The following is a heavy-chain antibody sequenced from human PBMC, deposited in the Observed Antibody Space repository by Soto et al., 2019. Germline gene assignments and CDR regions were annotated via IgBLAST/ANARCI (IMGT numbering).Heavy chain of an antibody. CDR2: ISTLGTTI. CDR1: GFNFKIYG. V-gene: IGHV3-48*03. J-gene: IGHJ4*02. Sequence: PGGSLRLSCSASGFNFKIYGMTWVRQAPGKGLEWISDISTLGTTIHYADSVRDRFTISRDNPTNTVYLHLTSLRDEDTAVYYCARVAIMALVKSPLFLFDIWGQGTLVTVSS. D-gene: IGHD6-13*01. CDR3: ARVAIMALVKSPLFLFDI.